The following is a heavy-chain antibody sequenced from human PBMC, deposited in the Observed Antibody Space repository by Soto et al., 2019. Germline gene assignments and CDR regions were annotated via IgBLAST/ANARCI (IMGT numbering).Heavy chain of an antibody. CDR1: GFTFTNYA. CDR2: ISGSSIST. Sequence: EVQLLEFGGGLVQPGGSLRLSCAASGFTFTNYAMTWVRQAPGKGLEWVSTISGSSISTYYADSVKGRFTISRDNSKNPFILKMNSLRPEAWAIFYCAKIIVATFYLTPGGQGTLVTVSS. CDR3: AKIIVATFYLTP. J-gene: IGHJ5*02. V-gene: IGHV3-23*01. D-gene: IGHD5-12*01.